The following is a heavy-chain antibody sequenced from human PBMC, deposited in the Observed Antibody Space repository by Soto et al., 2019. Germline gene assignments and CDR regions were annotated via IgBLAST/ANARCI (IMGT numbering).Heavy chain of an antibody. Sequence: QLQLQESGPGLVKPSETLSLTCTVSGGSISTTTYYWGWIRQPPGKGLEWIGVINYSGNTHQNPSLKPRVTMSVDTSKNQFSLKVSSVTAADTAIYYCATYGTSSGCLDPWGQGTLVSVSS. D-gene: IGHD6-6*01. CDR2: INYSGNT. CDR1: GGSISTTTYY. CDR3: ATYGTSSGCLDP. J-gene: IGHJ5*02. V-gene: IGHV4-39*01.